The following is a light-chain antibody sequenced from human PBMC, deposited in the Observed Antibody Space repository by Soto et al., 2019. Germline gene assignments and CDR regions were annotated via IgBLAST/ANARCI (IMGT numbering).Light chain of an antibody. J-gene: IGKJ4*01. CDR3: QQYNSYPS. CDR2: KAS. Sequence: DIQMTQSPSTLSASVGDRVTITCRASQSISSWLAWYQQKPGKAPKLLIYKASSLESGVPSRFSGSGSGTEFTLTIISLQPDDVATYYCQQYNSYPSCGGGTQVEIK. V-gene: IGKV1-5*03. CDR1: QSISSW.